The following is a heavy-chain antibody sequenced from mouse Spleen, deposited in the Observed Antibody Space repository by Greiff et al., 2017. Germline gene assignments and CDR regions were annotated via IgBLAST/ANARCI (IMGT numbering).Heavy chain of an antibody. CDR3: ARNGGYDGSYAEGYYYAMDY. D-gene: IGHD1-1*01. Sequence: QVQLQQSGPGLVQPSQSLSITCTVSGFSLTSYGVHWVRQSPGKGLEWLGVIWSGGSTDYNAAFISRLSISKDNSKSQVFFKMNSLQADDTAIYYCARNGGYDGSYAEGYYYAMDYWGQGTSVTVSS. V-gene: IGHV2-2*01. CDR2: IWSGGST. CDR1: GFSLTSYG. J-gene: IGHJ4*01.